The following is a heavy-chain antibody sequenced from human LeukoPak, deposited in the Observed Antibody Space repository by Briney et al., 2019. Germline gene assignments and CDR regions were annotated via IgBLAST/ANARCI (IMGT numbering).Heavy chain of an antibody. J-gene: IGHJ4*02. D-gene: IGHD3-10*01. CDR3: TTGPYDYGSGTYYH. V-gene: IGHV3-15*01. Sequence: GGSLRLFCAASGFTCSNAWLSWVRQDTGEGLVWFVRIKSKTDGGTTDYAAPVKGRFTISRDDSKNTLYVQMNSLKTEDTAVYYCTTGPYDYGSGTYYHWGQGTLVTVSS. CDR1: GFTCSNAW. CDR2: IKSKTDGGTT.